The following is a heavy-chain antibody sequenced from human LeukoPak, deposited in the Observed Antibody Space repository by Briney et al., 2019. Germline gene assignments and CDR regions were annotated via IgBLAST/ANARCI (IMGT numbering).Heavy chain of an antibody. D-gene: IGHD3-22*01. CDR1: GFTFTSYW. V-gene: IGHV3-74*01. Sequence: GGSLRLSCAASGFTFTSYWMHWVRQAPGKGLVWVSRINSDGSSTSYADSVKSRFTICRDNAKNALYLQMNSLRAEDTAVYYCARATYESSGYYYGPFDYWGQGTLVTVSS. J-gene: IGHJ4*02. CDR3: ARATYESSGYYYGPFDY. CDR2: INSDGSST.